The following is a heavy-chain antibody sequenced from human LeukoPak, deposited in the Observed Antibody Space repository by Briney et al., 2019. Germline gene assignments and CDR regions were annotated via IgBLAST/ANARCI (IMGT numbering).Heavy chain of an antibody. CDR3: ATSHDVKTAPYDL. D-gene: IGHD2-21*01. CDR2: IFTSGWT. CDR1: GASISSYY. Sequence: SETLSLTCTVSGASISSYYWSWVRQSPGKGLEWIGYIFTSGWTDYNPSLKSRVTMSVDTSKNQLSMELRFLTAADTAVYYCATSHDVKTAPYDLWGQGTLVTVSS. J-gene: IGHJ5*02. V-gene: IGHV4-4*09.